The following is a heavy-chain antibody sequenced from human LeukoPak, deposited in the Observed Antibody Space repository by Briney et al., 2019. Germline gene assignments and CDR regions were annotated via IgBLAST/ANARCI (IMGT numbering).Heavy chain of an antibody. V-gene: IGHV1-2*02. CDR1: GYTFTGYY. Sequence: ASVKVSCKASGYTFTGYYMHWVRQAPGQGLEWMGWINPNSGGTNYAQKFQGRVTMTRDTSISTAYMELSRLRSDDTAVYYCARDHGEWLVRGCSDYWGQGTPVTVSS. CDR3: ARDHGEWLVRGCSDY. D-gene: IGHD6-19*01. CDR2: INPNSGGT. J-gene: IGHJ4*02.